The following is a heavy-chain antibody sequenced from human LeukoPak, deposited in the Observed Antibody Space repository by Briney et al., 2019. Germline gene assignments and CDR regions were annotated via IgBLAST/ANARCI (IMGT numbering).Heavy chain of an antibody. CDR2: IDSSGITI. CDR3: ARDSVGDLLDY. CDR1: GFPFSSYE. V-gene: IGHV3-48*03. J-gene: IGHJ4*02. Sequence: GGSPRLSCAGSGFPFSSYEMNWLRQAPGKGLEWVSHIDSSGITIYYGDSVKGRFTISRDNAKNSIYLQMDSLRVEDTAIYYCARDSVGDLLDYWGQGTPVTVSS. D-gene: IGHD4-17*01.